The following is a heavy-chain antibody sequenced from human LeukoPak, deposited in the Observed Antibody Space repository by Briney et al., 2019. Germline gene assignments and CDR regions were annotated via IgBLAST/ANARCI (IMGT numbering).Heavy chain of an antibody. CDR2: INHSGST. CDR1: GVSFSGYY. J-gene: IGHJ4*02. D-gene: IGHD5-18*01. V-gene: IGHV4-34*01. CDR3: ARGRRYSYGYPDY. Sequence: ASETLSLTCAVYGVSFSGYYWSWIRQPPGKGLEWIGEINHSGSTNYNPSLKSRVTISVDTSKNQFSLKLSSVTAADTAVYYCARGRRYSYGYPDYWGQGTLVTVSS.